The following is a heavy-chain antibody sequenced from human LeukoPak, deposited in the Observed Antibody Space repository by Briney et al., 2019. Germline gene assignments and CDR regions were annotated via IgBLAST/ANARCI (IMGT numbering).Heavy chain of an antibody. V-gene: IGHV1-69*06. J-gene: IGHJ6*02. Sequence: SVKVSCKASGGTFSSYAISWVRQAPGQGLEWMGGIIPIFGTANYAQKFQGRVTITADKSTSTAYMELSSLRSEDTAVYYCARDRIAVTTDYGMDVWGQGTTVTVSS. CDR2: IIPIFGTA. CDR3: ARDRIAVTTDYGMDV. D-gene: IGHD4-11*01. CDR1: GGTFSSYA.